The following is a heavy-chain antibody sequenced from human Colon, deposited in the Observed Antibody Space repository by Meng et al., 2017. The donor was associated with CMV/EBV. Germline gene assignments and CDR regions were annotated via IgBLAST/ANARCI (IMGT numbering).Heavy chain of an antibody. J-gene: IGHJ4*02. Sequence: QGRRGESGGGVVQPEESLRLSCAASGFTFTSYGMHWVRQAPGKGLEWVAFVRHDGTNKYYADSVKGRFFISRDDSKNTVYLRMNSLRTEDTAVYYCAKDVAVAGHFDYWGQGTLVTVSS. CDR1: GFTFTSYG. CDR3: AKDVAVAGHFDY. V-gene: IGHV3-30*02. CDR2: VRHDGTNK. D-gene: IGHD6-19*01.